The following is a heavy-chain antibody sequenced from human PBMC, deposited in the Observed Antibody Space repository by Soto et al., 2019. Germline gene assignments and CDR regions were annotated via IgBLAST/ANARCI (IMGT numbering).Heavy chain of an antibody. V-gene: IGHV3-23*01. CDR3: VHLGHGSSFDY. CDR2: ISGSGGST. D-gene: IGHD6-6*01. Sequence: GGSLRLSCAASGFNFSSYAMSWVRQAPGKGLEWVSAISGSGGSTYYADSVKGRFTISRYNSKNTLYLQMNSLRAEDTAVYYCVHLGHGSSFDYWGQGTLVTVSS. CDR1: GFNFSSYA. J-gene: IGHJ4*02.